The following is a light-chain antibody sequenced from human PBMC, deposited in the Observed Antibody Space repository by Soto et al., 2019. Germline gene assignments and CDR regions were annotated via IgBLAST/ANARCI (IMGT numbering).Light chain of an antibody. CDR1: QSLSSN. CDR2: NAS. V-gene: IGKV3-15*01. CDR3: QQYNNWPLT. J-gene: IGKJ4*01. Sequence: EIVMTQSPATLSVSPGERATLSCRASQSLSSNLAWYQQRPGQAPRLLIYNASTRATGIPARFTGSGSGTDFTLTISSLQSEDFAIYYCQQYNNWPLTFGGGTKVEIK.